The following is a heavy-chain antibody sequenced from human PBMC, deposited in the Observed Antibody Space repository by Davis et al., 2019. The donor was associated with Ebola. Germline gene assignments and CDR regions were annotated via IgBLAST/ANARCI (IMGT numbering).Heavy chain of an antibody. D-gene: IGHD3-3*01. CDR2: ISYDGSNK. J-gene: IGHJ4*02. CDR1: GFTFSSYG. V-gene: IGHV3-30*18. CDR3: AKPISDFWSGYLY. Sequence: GESLKISCAASGFTFSSYGMHWVRQAPGKGLEWVAVISYDGSNKYYADSVKGRFTISRDNSKNTLYLQMNSLRAEDTAVYYCAKPISDFWSGYLYWGQGTLVTVSS.